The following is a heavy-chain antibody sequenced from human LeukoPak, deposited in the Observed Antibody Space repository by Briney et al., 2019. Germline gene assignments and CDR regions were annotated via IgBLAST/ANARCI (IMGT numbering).Heavy chain of an antibody. V-gene: IGHV3-53*01. Sequence: AGGSLRLSCAASGFTVSSNYMSWVRQAPGKGLEWVSVIYSGGSTYYADSVKGRFTISRDNSKNTLYLEMNSLRADDTAVYYCAKDAPRAVAGKKVDYWGQGTLVTVAS. CDR2: IYSGGST. J-gene: IGHJ4*02. CDR1: GFTVSSNY. CDR3: AKDAPRAVAGKKVDY. D-gene: IGHD6-19*01.